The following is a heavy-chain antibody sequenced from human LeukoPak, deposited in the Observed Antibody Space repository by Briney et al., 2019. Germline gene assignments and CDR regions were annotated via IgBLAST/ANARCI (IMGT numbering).Heavy chain of an antibody. D-gene: IGHD4-17*01. CDR1: GFSFSSYD. V-gene: IGHV3-66*03. CDR3: ARDRAVTQDWVEFDP. CDR2: IRDSGET. Sequence: GGSLRLSCAGSGFSFSSYDMGWLRQAPGKGLEWVSLIRDSGETFYADSVKGRFTISRDNSKNTMYLQMNRLRVEDTAVYFCARDRAVTQDWVEFDPWGQGTLVTVSS. J-gene: IGHJ5*02.